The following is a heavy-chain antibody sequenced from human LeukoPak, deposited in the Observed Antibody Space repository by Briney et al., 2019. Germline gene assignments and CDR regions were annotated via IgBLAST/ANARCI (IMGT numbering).Heavy chain of an antibody. D-gene: IGHD4-11*01. V-gene: IGHV3-30*04. CDR1: GFTFSTFT. Sequence: SGGSLRLSCAASGFTFSTFTMHWGRQAPGKGLEWVAVISYDGSNKNYADSVKGRFTISRDNSKNTLYLQMNSLRGEDTALYYCARQDDYSFDYWGQGTLVPVSS. CDR2: ISYDGSNK. J-gene: IGHJ4*02. CDR3: ARQDDYSFDY.